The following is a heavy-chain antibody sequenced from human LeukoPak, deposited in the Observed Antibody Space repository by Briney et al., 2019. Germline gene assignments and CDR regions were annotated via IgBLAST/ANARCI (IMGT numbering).Heavy chain of an antibody. Sequence: PGGSLRLSCAASGFTFSSYWMHWVRQAPGKGLVWVSRINSDGSSTSYADSVKGRFTISRDSARNSLYLQMNNLRAEDTAVYYCAREGGADLGYCYMDVWGKGTTVIVSS. D-gene: IGHD2-21*02. V-gene: IGHV3-74*01. CDR1: GFTFSSYW. J-gene: IGHJ6*03. CDR3: AREGGADLGYCYMDV. CDR2: INSDGSST.